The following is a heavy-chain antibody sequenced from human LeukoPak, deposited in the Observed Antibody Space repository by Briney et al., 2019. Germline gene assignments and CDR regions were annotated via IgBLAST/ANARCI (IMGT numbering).Heavy chain of an antibody. D-gene: IGHD5-24*01. V-gene: IGHV4-34*01. J-gene: IGHJ4*02. CDR2: INHSGST. Sequence: SETLSLTCAVYGGSFSGYYWGWIRRPPGKGLEWIGEINHSGSTNYNPSLKSRVTISVDTSKNQFSLKLSSVTAADTAVYYCARRPVEMATVSFFDYWGQGTLVTVSS. CDR1: GGSFSGYY. CDR3: ARRPVEMATVSFFDY.